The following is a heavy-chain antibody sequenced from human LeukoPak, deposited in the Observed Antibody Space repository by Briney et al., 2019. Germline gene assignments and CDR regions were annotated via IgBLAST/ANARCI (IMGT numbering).Heavy chain of an antibody. CDR3: AKDPSTLTIRDDY. Sequence: GGSLRLSCEASGFTFSDYYMSWIRQAPGKGLEWVSYISSSGTNIYYADSVKGRFTISRDNAKNSLYLQMNSLRAEDTAVYYCAKDPSTLTIRDDYWGQGTLVTVSS. J-gene: IGHJ4*02. CDR2: ISSSGTNI. V-gene: IGHV3-11*01. D-gene: IGHD5-24*01. CDR1: GFTFSDYY.